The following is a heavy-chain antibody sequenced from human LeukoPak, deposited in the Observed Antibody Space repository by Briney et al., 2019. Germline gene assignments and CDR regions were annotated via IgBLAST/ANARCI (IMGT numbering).Heavy chain of an antibody. CDR3: AKGDAQSRYCSSTSCYTDI. CDR1: GFTFSDYY. J-gene: IGHJ3*02. Sequence: GGSLRLSCAASGFTFSDYYMTWIRQPPGKGLEWVSYISSSGSATYYADSVKGRFTISRDNAKNSLYLQMNSLRAEDTAVYYCAKGDAQSRYCSSTSCYTDIWGQGTMVTVSS. V-gene: IGHV3-11*01. CDR2: ISSSGSAT. D-gene: IGHD2-2*02.